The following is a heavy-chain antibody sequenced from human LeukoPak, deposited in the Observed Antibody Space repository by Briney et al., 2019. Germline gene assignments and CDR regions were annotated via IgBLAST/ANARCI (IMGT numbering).Heavy chain of an antibody. CDR1: GFSFDDYA. V-gene: IGHV3-9*01. CDR3: ARGFRDV. J-gene: IGHJ6*04. Sequence: GGSLRLSCAASGFSFDDYAIHWVRQAPGKGLEWVSGISWNSGSIGYADSVKGRFTISRDNAKNTLYLQMNSLRAEDTAVYYCARGFRDVWGKGTTVTVSS. CDR2: ISWNSGSI.